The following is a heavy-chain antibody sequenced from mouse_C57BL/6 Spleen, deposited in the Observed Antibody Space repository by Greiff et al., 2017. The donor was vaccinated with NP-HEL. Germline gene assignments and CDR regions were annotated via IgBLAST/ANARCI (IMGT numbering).Heavy chain of an antibody. D-gene: IGHD3-2*02. CDR2: INPNNGGT. CDR3: ARRQLRLSPYYYAMDY. CDR1: GYTFTDYY. Sequence: EVQLQQSGPELVKPGASVKIPCKASGYTFTDYYMDWVKQSHGKSLEWIGDINPNNGGTIYNQKFKGKATLTVDKSSSTAYMELRSLTSEDTAVYYCARRQLRLSPYYYAMDYWGQGTSVTVSS. J-gene: IGHJ4*01. V-gene: IGHV1-18*01.